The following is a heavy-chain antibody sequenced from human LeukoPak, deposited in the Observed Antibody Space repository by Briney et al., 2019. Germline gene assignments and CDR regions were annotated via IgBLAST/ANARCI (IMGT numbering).Heavy chain of an antibody. CDR3: TTAVTMVRGPRGY. J-gene: IGHJ4*02. Sequence: GGSLRLSCAASGFTFSNAWMSWVRQAPGKGLEWVGRIKSKTDGGITDYAAPVKGRFTISRDDSKNTLYLQMNSLKTEDTAVYYCTTAVTMVRGPRGYWGQGTLVTVSS. V-gene: IGHV3-15*01. D-gene: IGHD3-10*01. CDR2: IKSKTDGGIT. CDR1: GFTFSNAW.